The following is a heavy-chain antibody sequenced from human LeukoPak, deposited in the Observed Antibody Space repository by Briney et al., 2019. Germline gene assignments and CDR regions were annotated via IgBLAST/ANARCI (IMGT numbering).Heavy chain of an antibody. Sequence: RSSETLSLTCAVYGGSCSGYYWSWIRQPPGKGLEWIGEINHSGSTNYNPSLKSRVTISVDTSKNQFSLKLSSVTAADTAVYYCARGGAHYYDSSGYPTPFDPWGQGTLVTVSS. CDR3: ARGGAHYYDSSGYPTPFDP. CDR2: INHSGST. V-gene: IGHV4-34*01. CDR1: GGSCSGYY. J-gene: IGHJ5*02. D-gene: IGHD3-22*01.